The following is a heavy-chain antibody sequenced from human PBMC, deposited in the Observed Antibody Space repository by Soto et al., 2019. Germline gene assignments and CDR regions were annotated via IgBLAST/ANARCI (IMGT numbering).Heavy chain of an antibody. CDR1: GYTFTGYY. CDR2: INPNSGGT. V-gene: IGHV1-2*02. D-gene: IGHD3-22*01. Sequence: GASVKVSCKASGYTFTGYYMHWVRQAPGQGLEWMGWINPNSGGTNYAQKFQGRVTMTRDTSISTAYTELSRLRSDDTAVYYCARVDSPRNYYDSSGYYEGDYWGQGTLVTVSS. J-gene: IGHJ4*02. CDR3: ARVDSPRNYYDSSGYYEGDY.